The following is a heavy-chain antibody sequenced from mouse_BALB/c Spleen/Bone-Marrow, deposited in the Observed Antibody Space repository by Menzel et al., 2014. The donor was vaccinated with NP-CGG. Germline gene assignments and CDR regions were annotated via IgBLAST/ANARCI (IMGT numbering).Heavy chain of an antibody. CDR1: GFNIKDTY. Sequence: VQLKESGAELVKPGASVKLSRTASGFNIKDTYMHWVKQRPEQGLEWIGRIDPANGSTKYDPKFQGKATITADTSSNTAYLQLSSLTSEDTAVYYCASYRYAWYFDVWGAGTTVTVSS. D-gene: IGHD2-14*01. CDR3: ASYRYAWYFDV. CDR2: IDPANGST. V-gene: IGHV14-3*02. J-gene: IGHJ1*01.